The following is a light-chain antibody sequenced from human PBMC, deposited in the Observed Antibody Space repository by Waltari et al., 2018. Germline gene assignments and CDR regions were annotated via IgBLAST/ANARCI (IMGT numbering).Light chain of an antibody. CDR1: QSISSY. CDR3: QQSYSTPRT. CDR2: AAS. J-gene: IGKJ3*01. Sequence: IQMTQSPSSLSASVGDRVTITCRASQSISSYLNWYQQTPGKAPKLLIYAASRLQSGVPSRFSGSGAGTEFTLTISSLQPEDFATYDCQQSYSTPRTFGAGTKVDIK. V-gene: IGKV1-39*01.